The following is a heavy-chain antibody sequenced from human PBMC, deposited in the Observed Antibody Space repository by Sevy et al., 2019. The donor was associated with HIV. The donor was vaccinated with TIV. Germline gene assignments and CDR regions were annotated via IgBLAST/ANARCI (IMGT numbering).Heavy chain of an antibody. V-gene: IGHV3-21*01. D-gene: IGHD2-2*01. CDR3: ARALDIVVVPADANWFDP. CDR1: GFTFSSYS. J-gene: IGHJ5*02. CDR2: ISSSSSYI. Sequence: GGSLRLSCAASGFTFSSYSMNWVRQAPGKGLEWVSSISSSSSYIYYADSVKGRFTISRDNAKNSLYLQMNSLRAEDTPVYYCARALDIVVVPADANWFDPWGQGTLVTVSS.